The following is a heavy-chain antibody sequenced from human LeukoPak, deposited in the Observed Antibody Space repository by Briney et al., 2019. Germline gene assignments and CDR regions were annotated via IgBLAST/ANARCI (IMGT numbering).Heavy chain of an antibody. CDR2: IYSGGST. CDR1: GFTFSDYY. J-gene: IGHJ3*02. Sequence: GGSLRLSCAASGFTFSDYYMSWVRQAPGRGLEWVSVIYSGGSTYYADSVKGRFSISRDKSKNTLYLQMNSLRAEDTALYYCAREMYCSGGSCYGDAFDIWGQGTMVTVSS. D-gene: IGHD2-15*01. V-gene: IGHV3-66*01. CDR3: AREMYCSGGSCYGDAFDI.